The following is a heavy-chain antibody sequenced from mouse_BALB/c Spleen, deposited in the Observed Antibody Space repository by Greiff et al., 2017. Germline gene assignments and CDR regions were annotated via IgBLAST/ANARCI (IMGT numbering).Heavy chain of an antibody. Sequence: VQLQQPGAELVKPGASVTLSCKASGYTFTSYWMHWVQQRPGPGLEWIGEINPSNGRTNYNEKFKSKATLTVDKSSSTAYMQLSSLTSEDSAVYYCAREGIGYWGQGTTLTVSS. V-gene: IGHV1S81*02. J-gene: IGHJ2*01. CDR2: INPSNGRT. CDR1: GYTFTSYW. CDR3: AREGIGY.